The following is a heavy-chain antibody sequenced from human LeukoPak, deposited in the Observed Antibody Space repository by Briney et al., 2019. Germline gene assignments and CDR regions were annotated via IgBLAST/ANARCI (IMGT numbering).Heavy chain of an antibody. Sequence: GGSLRLSCAASGFTFSSYWMSWVRQAPGKGLEWVANIKEDGSQKYFVDSVKGRFTISRDNVKKSLYLQMNSLGAEDTALYYCARSPRVPAAIRFDYWGQGTLVTVSP. J-gene: IGHJ4*02. CDR2: IKEDGSQK. CDR3: ARSPRVPAAIRFDY. CDR1: GFTFSSYW. V-gene: IGHV3-7*01. D-gene: IGHD2-2*02.